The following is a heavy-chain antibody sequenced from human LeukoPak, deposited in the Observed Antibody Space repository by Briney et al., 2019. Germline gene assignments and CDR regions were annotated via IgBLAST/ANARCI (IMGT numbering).Heavy chain of an antibody. V-gene: IGHV3-23*01. CDR3: AKYKLRGSTTVSGSMDV. Sequence: GGSLRLSCAASGFSFSSYAMSCVRQAPGKGLEWVSAISGSGSTYYADSVKGRSTISRDNSKNTLYLQMNSLRAEDTAVYYCAKYKLRGSTTVSGSMDVWGKGTTVTVSS. D-gene: IGHD4-17*01. CDR2: ISGSGST. J-gene: IGHJ6*03. CDR1: GFSFSSYA.